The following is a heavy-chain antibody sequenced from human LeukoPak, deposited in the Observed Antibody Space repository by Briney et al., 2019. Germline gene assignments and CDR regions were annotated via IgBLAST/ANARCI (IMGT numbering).Heavy chain of an antibody. CDR2: ISWNSGSI. J-gene: IGHJ4*02. V-gene: IGHV3-9*01. D-gene: IGHD2-15*01. CDR3: AKDMGSGGSCLDY. CDR1: GFTFDDYA. Sequence: PGRSLRLSCAASGFTFDDYAMQWVRQAPGKGLEWVSGISWNSGSIGYADSVKGRFTISRDNAKISLYLQMNSLRAEDTALYYCAKDMGSGGSCLDYWGQGTLVTVSS.